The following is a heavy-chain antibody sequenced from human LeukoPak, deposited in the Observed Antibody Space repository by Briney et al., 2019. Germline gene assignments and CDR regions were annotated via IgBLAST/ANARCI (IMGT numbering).Heavy chain of an antibody. Sequence: PGGSLRLSCAASGFTFSTYAMHWVRQAPGKGLEWVAFIRYDGDNKNYADSVKGRFTISRDNSKDTLYLKMNSLRAEDTAVYYCAKGDDYGANTRLPKYNWFDPWGQGTLVTVSS. D-gene: IGHD4-23*01. V-gene: IGHV3-30*02. CDR3: AKGDDYGANTRLPKYNWFDP. J-gene: IGHJ5*02. CDR2: IRYDGDNK. CDR1: GFTFSTYA.